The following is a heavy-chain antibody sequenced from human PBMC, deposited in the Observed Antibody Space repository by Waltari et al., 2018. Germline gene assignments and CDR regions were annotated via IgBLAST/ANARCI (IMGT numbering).Heavy chain of an antibody. CDR3: ATDLVATIDLSRNYYYYGMDV. CDR2: FDPEDGEK. Sequence: QVQLVQSGAEVKKPGASVKVSCKVSGYTLTELSMHWVRQAPGKGLEWMGGFDPEDGEKIYAQKFQGRVTMTEDTSTDTAYMELSSLRSEDTAVYYCATDLVATIDLSRNYYYYGMDVWGQGTTVTVSS. J-gene: IGHJ6*02. D-gene: IGHD5-12*01. CDR1: GYTLTELS. V-gene: IGHV1-24*01.